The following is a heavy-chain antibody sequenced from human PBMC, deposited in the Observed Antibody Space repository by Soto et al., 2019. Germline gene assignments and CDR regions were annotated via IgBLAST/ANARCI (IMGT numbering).Heavy chain of an antibody. CDR2: INPNSGGT. J-gene: IGHJ6*02. V-gene: IGHV1-2*04. CDR1: GYTFTGYY. CDR3: ARALLRITMVRGVGDYYGMDV. Sequence: QVQLVQSGAEVKKPGASVKVSCKASGYTFTGYYMHWVRQAPGQGLEWMGWINPNSGGTNYAQKFQGCATMTRDTSISTANMEMSRLRSDDTAVYYCARALLRITMVRGVGDYYGMDVWGQGTTVTVSS. D-gene: IGHD3-10*01.